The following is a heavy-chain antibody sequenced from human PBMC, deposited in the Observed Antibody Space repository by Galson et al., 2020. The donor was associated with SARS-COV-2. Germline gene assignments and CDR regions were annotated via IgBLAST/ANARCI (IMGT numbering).Heavy chain of an antibody. CDR3: VRDNWGSDS. J-gene: IGHJ5*01. V-gene: IGHV3-72*01. CDR1: GFSFSDHD. Sequence: GESLKISCAASGFSFSDHDMDWVRQAPGKGLEWLGRIRNKYNRHTTIYAASVKGRFTISRDNSKNSLYLQMSSLNIEDTAIYYCVRDNWGSDSWGQGTLVTVSS. CDR2: IRNKYNRHTT. D-gene: IGHD7-27*01.